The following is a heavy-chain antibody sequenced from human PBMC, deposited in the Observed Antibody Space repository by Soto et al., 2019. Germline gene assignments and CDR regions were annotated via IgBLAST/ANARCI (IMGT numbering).Heavy chain of an antibody. Sequence: QVQLQESGPGLVKPSQTLSLTCTVSGDSISSGGYYWSWIRQHPGKGLEWIGYIHYSGRTDYNPSLKSRVPISKDTSKKQFSLNLSSVTAADTAVYYCAREKWEPLRFDNWGQGTLVTVSS. V-gene: IGHV4-31*03. J-gene: IGHJ4*02. D-gene: IGHD1-26*01. CDR3: AREKWEPLRFDN. CDR1: GDSISSGGYY. CDR2: IHYSGRT.